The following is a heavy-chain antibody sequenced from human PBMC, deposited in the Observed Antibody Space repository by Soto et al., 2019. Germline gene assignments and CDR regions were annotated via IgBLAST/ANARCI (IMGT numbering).Heavy chain of an antibody. D-gene: IGHD5-18*01. CDR2: ISSSGDTM. CDR3: AIDRYPYSHDLPFAY. J-gene: IGHJ1*01. V-gene: IGHV3-48*03. CDR1: GFTFSSYE. Sequence: GGYLGLSCAASGFTFSSYEMNWVRQAPGKGLEWVSYISSSGDTMYYADSVKGRFTISRDNAKNSLYLQMNSLRAEDTAVYYCAIDRYPYSHDLPFAYRGQRTLVIVSS.